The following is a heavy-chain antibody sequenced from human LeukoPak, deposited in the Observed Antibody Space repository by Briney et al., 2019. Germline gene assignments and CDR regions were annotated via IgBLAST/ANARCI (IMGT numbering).Heavy chain of an antibody. CDR1: GFTFSSYA. J-gene: IGHJ4*02. D-gene: IGHD3-10*01. CDR3: ARGFGDC. V-gene: IGHV3-7*04. CDR2: IKEDGSQK. Sequence: GGTLSLSCSASGFTFSSYAMNWVRQAPGKGLEWVANIKEDGSQKFYVDSVKGRFTISRDNARNSLYLQMSSLRAEDTAVYYCARGFGDCWGQGTRVRLSS.